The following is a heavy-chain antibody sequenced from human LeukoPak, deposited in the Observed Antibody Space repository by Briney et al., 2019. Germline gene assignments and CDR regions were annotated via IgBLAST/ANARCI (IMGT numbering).Heavy chain of an antibody. CDR2: IYYSGSTNYT. Sequence: SETLSLTCTVSGGSISNSYWSWIRQPPGKGLEWIGYIYYSGSTNYTNYNPSLKSRVTISIDTSKNQFSLKLTSVTAADTAVYYCAEVSSTSWVFDFWGQGTLVTVSS. D-gene: IGHD2-2*01. CDR3: AEVSSTSWVFDF. V-gene: IGHV4-59*01. CDR1: GGSISNSY. J-gene: IGHJ4*02.